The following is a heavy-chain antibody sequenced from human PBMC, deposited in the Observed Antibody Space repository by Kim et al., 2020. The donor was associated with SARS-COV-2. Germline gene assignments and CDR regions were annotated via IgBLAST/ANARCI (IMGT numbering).Heavy chain of an antibody. D-gene: IGHD6-19*01. J-gene: IGHJ4*02. CDR2: IFYTGKT. V-gene: IGHV4-59*08. CDR3: ARLTDINGWPFDY. Sequence: SETLSLTCTISGASICTDYWTWIRQSPGRGLEWIGYIFYTGKTSYNPSLRSRVSLSLDTSRNQFSLRLNSVTAADTAVYFCARLTDINGWPFDYWAQGT. CDR1: GASICTDY.